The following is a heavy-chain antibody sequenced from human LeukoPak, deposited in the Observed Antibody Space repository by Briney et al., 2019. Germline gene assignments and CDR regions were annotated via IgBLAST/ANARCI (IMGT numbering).Heavy chain of an antibody. J-gene: IGHJ4*02. CDR1: GLTFSSYA. CDR2: ISGRGDSI. D-gene: IGHD3-3*01. Sequence: GGSLRLSCAASGLTFSSYAMSWFRQAPGRGLEWVSVISGRGDSIYYADSVKGRFTISRDNSKNTLYLQMNSLRAEDTAVYYCAKDHHYDFWSCYIWGQGTLVTASS. CDR3: AKDHHYDFWSCYI. V-gene: IGHV3-23*01.